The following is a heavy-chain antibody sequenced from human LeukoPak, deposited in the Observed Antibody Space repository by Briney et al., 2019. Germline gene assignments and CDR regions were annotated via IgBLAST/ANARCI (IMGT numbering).Heavy chain of an antibody. CDR2: IYYSGST. Sequence: SETLSLTCTVSGGSISSYYWGWIRQPPGKGLEWIGSIYYSGSTYYNPSLKSRVTISVDTSKNQFSLKLSSVTAADTAAYYCASRGYCSSTSCYTEYYFDYWGQGTLVTVSS. J-gene: IGHJ4*02. V-gene: IGHV4-39*01. CDR3: ASRGYCSSTSCYTEYYFDY. D-gene: IGHD2-2*02. CDR1: GGSISSYY.